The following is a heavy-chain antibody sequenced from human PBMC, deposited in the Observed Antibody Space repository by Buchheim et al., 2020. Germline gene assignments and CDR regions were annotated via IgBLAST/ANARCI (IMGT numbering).Heavy chain of an antibody. CDR2: INHSGST. J-gene: IGHJ5*02. Sequence: QVQLQQWGAGLLKPSETLSLTCAVYGGSFSGYYWSWIRQPPGKGLEWIGEINHSGSTNYNPSLKSRVTISVETSKNQFSLKLSSVTAADTAVYYCARGDYDFWSGTIRGFDPWGQGTL. V-gene: IGHV4-34*01. D-gene: IGHD3-3*01. CDR3: ARGDYDFWSGTIRGFDP. CDR1: GGSFSGYY.